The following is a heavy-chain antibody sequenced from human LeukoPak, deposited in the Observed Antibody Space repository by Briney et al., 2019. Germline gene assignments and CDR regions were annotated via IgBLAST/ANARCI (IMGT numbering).Heavy chain of an antibody. CDR2: INHSGST. D-gene: IGHD6-19*01. CDR1: GGSISSSSYY. J-gene: IGHJ4*02. Sequence: PSETLSLTCTVSGGSISSSSYYWGWIRQPPGKGLEWIGEINHSGSTNYNPSLKSRVTISVDTSKNQFSLKLSSVTAADTAVYYCARGLSSSWYWGRSPGIAVAGPFDYWGQGTLVTVSS. V-gene: IGHV4-39*07. CDR3: ARGLSSSWYWGRSPGIAVAGPFDY.